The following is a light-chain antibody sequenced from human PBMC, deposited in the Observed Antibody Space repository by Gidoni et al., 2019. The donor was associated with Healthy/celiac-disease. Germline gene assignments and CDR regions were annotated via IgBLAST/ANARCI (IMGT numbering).Light chain of an antibody. Sequence: SYELTQPPSVSVSPGQTASITCSGDKLGDKYACCYQQKPGQSPVLVIYQDSTRPSGIPERFSGSNSGNTATLTISGTQAMDEADYYCQAWDSSTAYVVFGGGTKLTVL. J-gene: IGLJ2*01. V-gene: IGLV3-1*01. CDR1: KLGDKY. CDR2: QDS. CDR3: QAWDSSTAYVV.